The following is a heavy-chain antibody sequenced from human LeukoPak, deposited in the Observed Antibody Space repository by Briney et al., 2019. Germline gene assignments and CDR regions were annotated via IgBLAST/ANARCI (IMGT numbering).Heavy chain of an antibody. V-gene: IGHV4-39*07. CDR1: GGSISSSSYY. CDR3: ARRVDYGDYDAFDI. D-gene: IGHD4-17*01. Sequence: SETLSLTCTVSGGSISSSSYYWGWIRQPPGKGLEWIGSIYYSGSTYYNPSLKSRVTISVDTSKNQFSLKLSSVTAADTAVYYCARRVDYGDYDAFDIWGQGTMVTVSS. CDR2: IYYSGST. J-gene: IGHJ3*02.